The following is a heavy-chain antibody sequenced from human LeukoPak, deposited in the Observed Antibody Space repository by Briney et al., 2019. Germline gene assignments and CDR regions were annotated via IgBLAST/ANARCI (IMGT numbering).Heavy chain of an antibody. CDR3: ARALGGYDLNAFDI. D-gene: IGHD5-12*01. CDR1: GFTFSSYW. J-gene: IGHJ3*02. CDR2: IKHDGSDK. V-gene: IGHV3-7*04. Sequence: GGSLRLSCAASGFTFSSYWMSWVRQAPGKGLEWVANIKHDGSDKYYVDSVKGRFAISRDNAKNSLYLQVNSLRAEDTAVYYCARALGGYDLNAFDIWGQGTMVIVSS.